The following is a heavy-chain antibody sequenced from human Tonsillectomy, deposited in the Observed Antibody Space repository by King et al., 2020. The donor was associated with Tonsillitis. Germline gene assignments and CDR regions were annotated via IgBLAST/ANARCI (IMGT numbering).Heavy chain of an antibody. J-gene: IGHJ6*02. V-gene: IGHV3-30*18. Sequence: QLVQSGGGVVQPGRSLRLSCAASGFTFSSYGMHWVRQAPGKGLEWVAVISYDGSNKYYADSVKGRFTISRDNSKNTLYLQMNSLRAEDTAVYYCAKVGDSSGYVMDVWGQGTTVTVSS. CDR2: ISYDGSNK. CDR3: AKVGDSSGYVMDV. D-gene: IGHD3-22*01. CDR1: GFTFSSYG.